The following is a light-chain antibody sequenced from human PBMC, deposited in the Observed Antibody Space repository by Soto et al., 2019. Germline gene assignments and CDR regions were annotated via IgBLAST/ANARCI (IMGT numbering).Light chain of an antibody. Sequence: EIVVTQSPATLSSSPGERATLSCRASQSVRSYLAWYQQKPGQAPRLLIYDASNRATGIPARFSGSGSGTDFTLTISSLAPEDFAVYYCQQRSNWPRTFGPGTKVEIK. CDR3: QQRSNWPRT. V-gene: IGKV3-11*01. CDR1: QSVRSY. J-gene: IGKJ1*01. CDR2: DAS.